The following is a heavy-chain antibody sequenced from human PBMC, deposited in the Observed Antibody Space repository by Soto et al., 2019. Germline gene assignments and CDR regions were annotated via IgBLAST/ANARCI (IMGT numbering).Heavy chain of an antibody. J-gene: IGHJ4*02. CDR2: IYYSGST. V-gene: IGHV4-39*01. CDR3: ARHPEASYLFEWFDY. Sequence: SETLSLTCTVSGGSISSSSYYWGWIRQPPGKGLEWIGSIYYSGSTYYNPSLKSRVTISVDTSKNQFSLKLSSVTAADTAVYYCARHPEASYLFEWFDYWGQGTLVTVSS. D-gene: IGHD1-26*01. CDR1: GGSISSSSYY.